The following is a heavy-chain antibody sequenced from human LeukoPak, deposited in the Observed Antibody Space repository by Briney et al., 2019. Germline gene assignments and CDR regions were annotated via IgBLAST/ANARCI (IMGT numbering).Heavy chain of an antibody. CDR1: GGSIISSDYH. J-gene: IGHJ3*02. Sequence: PSETLSLTCTVSGGSIISSDYHWGWVRQPPGKGLEWIGTISYSGNTDYNPSLRSRVSISVDTSNNQFSLRLGSVTAADTAVYHCARHCCSGPAKRVFDIWGQGTMVTVSS. D-gene: IGHD2-15*01. CDR2: ISYSGNT. CDR3: ARHCCSGPAKRVFDI. V-gene: IGHV4-39*01.